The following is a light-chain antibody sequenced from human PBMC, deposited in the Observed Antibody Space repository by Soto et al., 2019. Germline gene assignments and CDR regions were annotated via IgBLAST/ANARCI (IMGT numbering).Light chain of an antibody. V-gene: IGLV2-8*01. CDR2: EVS. Sequence: QSVLTQPPSASGSPGQSVTISCTGTSSDVGGYNYVSWYQEYPGKAPKLMISEVSKRPSGVPDRFSGSKSGNTASLTVSGLQPEDEADYYCSSYAGSNNFWVFGGGTKLTVL. CDR1: SSDVGGYNY. CDR3: SSYAGSNNFWV. J-gene: IGLJ2*01.